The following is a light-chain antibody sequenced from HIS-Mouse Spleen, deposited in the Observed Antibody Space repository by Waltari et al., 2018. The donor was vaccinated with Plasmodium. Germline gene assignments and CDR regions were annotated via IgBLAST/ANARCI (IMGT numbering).Light chain of an antibody. CDR3: YSAADNNLV. CDR2: KDS. CDR1: VLAKKY. V-gene: IGLV3-27*01. Sequence: SYELTQPSSVSVSPGQTARITCSGDVLAKKYARWVQQKPGPAPVLVIYKDSEPPSGIPEAVSGSRSGTTVTLTSSGAQVEDEADYYCYSAADNNLVFGGGTKLTVL. J-gene: IGLJ3*02.